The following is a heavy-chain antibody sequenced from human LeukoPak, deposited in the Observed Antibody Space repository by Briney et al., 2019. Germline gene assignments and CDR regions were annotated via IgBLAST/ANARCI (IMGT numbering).Heavy chain of an antibody. Sequence: SVKVSCKASGGTFSSYAISWVRQAPGQGLEWMGGIIPIFGTANYAQKFQGRVTITADESTSTAYMELSSLRSEDTAVYYCARSDYGDYVHYFDYWGQGTLVTVSS. CDR2: IIPIFGTA. CDR3: ARSDYGDYVHYFDY. CDR1: GGTFSSYA. D-gene: IGHD4-17*01. J-gene: IGHJ4*02. V-gene: IGHV1-69*13.